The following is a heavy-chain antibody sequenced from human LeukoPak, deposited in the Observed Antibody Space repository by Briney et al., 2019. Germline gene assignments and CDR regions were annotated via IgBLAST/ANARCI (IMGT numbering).Heavy chain of an antibody. Sequence: WGSLRLSCAASGFTFSSSAMSWVRQAPGKGLEWVSTISGSGGSTYFADSVTGRFTISRDNSKNTLYLQMNSLRAEDTAVYYCAKGEVEMAAWGQGTLVTVSS. J-gene: IGHJ5*02. CDR3: AKGEVEMAA. V-gene: IGHV3-23*01. D-gene: IGHD5-24*01. CDR2: ISGSGGST. CDR1: GFTFSSSA.